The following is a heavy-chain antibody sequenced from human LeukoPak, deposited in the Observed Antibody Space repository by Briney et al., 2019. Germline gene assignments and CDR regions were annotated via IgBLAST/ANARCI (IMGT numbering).Heavy chain of an antibody. CDR1: GGSISTSIYY. CDR2: IHYSGST. J-gene: IGHJ4*02. Sequence: SETLSLTCTASGGSISTSIYYWGWIRQPPGKGLEWIGNIHYSGSTYHNPSLKSRVTISVNTSKNQFSLKVSSVTAADTAVYYCARLAGKRSTDLTVTRRDYYYFDYWGQGTLVTVSS. D-gene: IGHD4-17*01. CDR3: ARLAGKRSTDLTVTRRDYYYFDY. V-gene: IGHV4-39*07.